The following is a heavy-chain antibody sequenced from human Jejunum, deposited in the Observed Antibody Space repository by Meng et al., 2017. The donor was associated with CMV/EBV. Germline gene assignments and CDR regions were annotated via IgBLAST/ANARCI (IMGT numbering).Heavy chain of an antibody. D-gene: IGHD2-21*01. CDR1: GYSTDDFW. V-gene: IGHV3-74*01. J-gene: IGHJ4*02. Sequence: EVQVVEGGGGLICPGGSLRLSCVVSGYSTDDFWVDWVRQAPGKGPLWVSRIKSGGTNIKYADSVKGRFTISGDNAKNTVYLQMNNLRDEDTAVYYCLKLPPGYWGQGTLVTVSS. CDR3: LKLPPGY. CDR2: IKSGGTNI.